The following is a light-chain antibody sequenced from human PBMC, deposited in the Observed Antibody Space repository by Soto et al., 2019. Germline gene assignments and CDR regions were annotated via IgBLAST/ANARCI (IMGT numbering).Light chain of an antibody. V-gene: IGKV3-15*01. J-gene: IGKJ3*01. CDR3: QQYKNWPPIT. CDR1: QSVSSN. CDR2: GAS. Sequence: EIVMTQSPATLSVSPGERATLSCRASQSVSSNLAWYQQQPCQAPRLLIYGASTRATGIPARFSGSGSGTEFTPTISSLQSEDFAVYYGQQYKNWPPITFGPGTKVDIK.